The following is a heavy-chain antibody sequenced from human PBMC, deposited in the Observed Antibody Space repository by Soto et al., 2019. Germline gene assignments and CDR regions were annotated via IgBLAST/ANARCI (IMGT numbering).Heavy chain of an antibody. CDR3: ARPHFSDPSGYYSD. Sequence: QLQMQESGPGLVKPSETLSLTCTVSGDSISSASYYWCWIRQPPGKGLEWIGSIYYRGNTNYNPSLKSRVTISVDTSQNHFSLRLSSATAADTAVYSCARPHFSDPSGYYSDWGQGTRVTVSS. CDR2: IYYRGNT. V-gene: IGHV4-39*02. CDR1: GDSISSASYY. D-gene: IGHD3-22*01. J-gene: IGHJ4*02.